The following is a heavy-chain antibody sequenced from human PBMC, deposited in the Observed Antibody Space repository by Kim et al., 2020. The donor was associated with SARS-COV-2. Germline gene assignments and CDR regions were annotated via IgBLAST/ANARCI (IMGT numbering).Heavy chain of an antibody. J-gene: IGHJ4*02. D-gene: IGHD3-10*01. Sequence: SETLSLTCAVYGGSFSGYYWSWIRQPPGKGLEWIGEINHSGSTNYNPSLKSRVTISVDTSKNQFSLKLSSVTAADTAVYYCARARVRGVRMNDYWGQGTL. V-gene: IGHV4-34*01. CDR2: INHSGST. CDR3: ARARVRGVRMNDY. CDR1: GGSFSGYY.